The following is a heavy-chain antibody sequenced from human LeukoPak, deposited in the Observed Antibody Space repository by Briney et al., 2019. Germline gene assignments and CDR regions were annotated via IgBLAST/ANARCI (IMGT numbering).Heavy chain of an antibody. CDR1: GGSISSGSYY. J-gene: IGHJ4*02. V-gene: IGHV4-61*02. Sequence: SPSGTLSLTCTVSGGSISSGSYYWSWIRQPAGKGLEWIGRIYTSGSTNYNPSLKSRVTISVDTSKNQFSLKLSSVTAADTAVYYCARERRVTEPFDYWGQGTLVTVSS. D-gene: IGHD2-21*02. CDR2: IYTSGST. CDR3: ARERRVTEPFDY.